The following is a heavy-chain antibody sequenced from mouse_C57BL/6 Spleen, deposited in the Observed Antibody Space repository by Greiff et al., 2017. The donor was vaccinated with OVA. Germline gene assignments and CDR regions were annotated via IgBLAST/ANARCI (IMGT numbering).Heavy chain of an antibody. D-gene: IGHD4-1*01. CDR3: AYNWDRYFDF. J-gene: IGHJ2*01. CDR2: IRPNSGST. CDR1: GYTFTSYW. Sequence: VQLQQPGAELVKPGASVKLSCKASGYTFTSYWMHWVKQRPGQGLEWIGMIRPNSGSTNYNEKFKSKATLTVDKSSSTAFMQLISQKSEDSAVYSCAYNWDRYFDFWGQGTTLTVSS. V-gene: IGHV1-64*01.